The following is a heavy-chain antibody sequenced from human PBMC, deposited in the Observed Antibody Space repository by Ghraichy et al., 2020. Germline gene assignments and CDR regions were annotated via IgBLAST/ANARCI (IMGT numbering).Heavy chain of an antibody. Sequence: GGSLRLSCAASGFTVSSNYMNWVRQAPGKGLEWVSVIYSGGSTYYADSVKGRFTISRDNSKNTLYLQMNSLRAEDTAVYYCARDTVDTPMALSHWGQGTLVTVSS. CDR2: IYSGGST. D-gene: IGHD5-18*01. J-gene: IGHJ4*02. V-gene: IGHV3-53*01. CDR3: ARDTVDTPMALSH. CDR1: GFTVSSNY.